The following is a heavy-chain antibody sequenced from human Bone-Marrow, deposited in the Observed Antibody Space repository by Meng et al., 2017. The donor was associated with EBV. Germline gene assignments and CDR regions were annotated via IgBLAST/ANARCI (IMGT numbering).Heavy chain of an antibody. CDR2: IYNSGST. CDR1: DGSISSSNW. V-gene: IGHV4-4*02. Sequence: LLQAAGPGKVNASGTLSLSYAVSDGSISSSNWWSWVRQPQGKGLEWIGEIYNSGSTNYNPSLKSRVTISVDKSKTQFSLKLSSVTAADTAVYYCASTRDSTYYYGMDVWGQGTTVTVFS. J-gene: IGHJ6*02. CDR3: ASTRDSTYYYGMDV. D-gene: IGHD2/OR15-2a*01.